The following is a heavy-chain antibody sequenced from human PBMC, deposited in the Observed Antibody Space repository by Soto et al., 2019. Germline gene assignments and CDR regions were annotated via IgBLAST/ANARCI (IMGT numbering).Heavy chain of an antibody. Sequence: ASVKVSCKTSGRRRTKYEIKWVRQAPGHGIEWRGWINPNSGDAQYAQNFKGRVSMTRDTHISTAYMQLTSLRSDDTAVYYCSVEQSIIWWGRVDVSDFWGR. CDR1: GRRRTKYE. D-gene: IGHD3-10*01. CDR2: INPNSGDA. V-gene: IGHV1-8*01. CDR3: SVEQSIIWWGRVDVSDF. J-gene: IGHJ2*01.